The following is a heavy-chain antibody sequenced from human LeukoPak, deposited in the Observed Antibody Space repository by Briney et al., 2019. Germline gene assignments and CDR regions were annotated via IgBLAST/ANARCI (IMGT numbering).Heavy chain of an antibody. D-gene: IGHD5-18*01. CDR3: ARVGALRIQLWLPY. CDR2: INPNSGGT. Sequence: GASVKVSCKASGYTFTSYDINWVRQATGQGLEWMGRINPNSGGTNYAQKFQGRATMTRDTSISTAYMELSRLRSDDTAVYYCARVGALRIQLWLPYWGQGTLVTVSS. V-gene: IGHV1-2*06. J-gene: IGHJ4*02. CDR1: GYTFTSYD.